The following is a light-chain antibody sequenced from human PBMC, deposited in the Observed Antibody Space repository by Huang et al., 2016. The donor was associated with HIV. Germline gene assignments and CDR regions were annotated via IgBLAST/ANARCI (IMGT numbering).Light chain of an antibody. Sequence: DIQMTQSPSSLSASVGDRVTITCRASQGIGNSLAWYQQKPEKAPRLLLYDTSKLESGVPSRFSGSGSGTHYTLTINTLQPEDIASYYCQQYHSLPWTFGQGTKVEIK. V-gene: IGKV1-NL1*01. CDR1: QGIGNS. CDR2: DTS. J-gene: IGKJ1*01. CDR3: QQYHSLPWT.